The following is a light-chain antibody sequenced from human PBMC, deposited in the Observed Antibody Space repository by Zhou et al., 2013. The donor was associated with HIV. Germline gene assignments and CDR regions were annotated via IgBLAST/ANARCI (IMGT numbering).Light chain of an antibody. J-gene: IGKJ1*01. CDR1: QSISSD. V-gene: IGKV3-15*01. Sequence: EIVMTQSPATLSVSPGERATLSCRASQSISSDLAWYQQKPGQAPRLLIYGASIRASDVPARISGSGSGTEFTLTISGLQSEDFAVYFCQQYNFWPGTFGQGTRLEIK. CDR2: GAS. CDR3: QQYNFWPGT.